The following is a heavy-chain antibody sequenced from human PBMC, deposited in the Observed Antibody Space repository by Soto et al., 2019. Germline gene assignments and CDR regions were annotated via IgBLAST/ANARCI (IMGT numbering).Heavy chain of an antibody. V-gene: IGHV1-8*01. CDR2: MSPNSGAT. J-gene: IGHJ6*02. D-gene: IGHD1-1*01. CDR1: GYTFTTYD. Sequence: QVQLVQSGAEVTKPGGSVKVSCRASGYTFTTYDINWVRQATGQGLEWMGWMSPNSGATGYAQKFQGRVTMTRDTSISTAYMELSNLRSEDTAIYNCARGVDAGVDVWGQGTTVTVSS. CDR3: ARGVDAGVDV.